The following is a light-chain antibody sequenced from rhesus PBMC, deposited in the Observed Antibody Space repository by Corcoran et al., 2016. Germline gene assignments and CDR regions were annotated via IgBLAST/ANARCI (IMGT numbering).Light chain of an antibody. J-gene: IGKJ3*01. CDR3: MQGIQLPFT. V-gene: IGKV2-90*01. CDR2: EVS. CDR1: QSLLHSGGKTY. Sequence: DIVMTQTPLSLPVTPGEPASISCRSSQSLLHSGGKTYLDWYLQKPGQSPQLLIYEVSNRASGVPDRCSGSGSGTDFTLKISRGGAEDVGVYYCMQGIQLPFTFGPGTKLDIK.